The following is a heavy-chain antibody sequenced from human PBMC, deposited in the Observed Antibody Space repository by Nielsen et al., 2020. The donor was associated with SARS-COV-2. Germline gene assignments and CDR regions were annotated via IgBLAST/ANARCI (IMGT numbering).Heavy chain of an antibody. D-gene: IGHD3-10*01. CDR1: GFTFSNYG. J-gene: IGHJ3*02. CDR2: ISFDGSNE. Sequence: GESLKISCAASGFTFSNYGMHWVRQAPGKGLEWVAVISFDGSNEFYAASVKGRFTISRDNAKNSLYLQMNSLRAEDTALYYCAKDMGITMVRGVSESAFDIWGQGTMVTVSS. CDR3: AKDMGITMVRGVSESAFDI. V-gene: IGHV3-30*18.